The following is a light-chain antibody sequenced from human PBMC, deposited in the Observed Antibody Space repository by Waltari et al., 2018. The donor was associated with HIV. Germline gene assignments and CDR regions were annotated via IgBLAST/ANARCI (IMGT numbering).Light chain of an antibody. CDR1: SPNIGNNY. V-gene: IGLV1-51*01. J-gene: IGLJ2*01. CDR2: DNN. CDR3: GTWDSSLSAVV. Sequence: QSVLTQPPSVSAAPGQKVTISCPGSSPNIGNNYVSWYQQLPGTAPKLLIYDNNERPSGIPDRFSGSKSGTSATLGITGLQTGDEADYYCGTWDSSLSAVVFGGGTKLTVL.